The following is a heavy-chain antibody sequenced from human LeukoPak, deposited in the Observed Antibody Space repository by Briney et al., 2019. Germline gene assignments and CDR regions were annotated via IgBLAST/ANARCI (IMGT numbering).Heavy chain of an antibody. CDR1: GFSFSGFS. J-gene: IGHJ4*02. D-gene: IGHD6-13*01. CDR2: INIDGSSG. Sequence: GGSLRLSCAASGFSFSGFSMNWVRQAPGKGLVWVSRINIDGSSGSYADSVEGRFTISRDNAKNTLYLQMNSLRAEDTAVYYCAKDGYNGYSSSWGQGTLVTVSS. CDR3: AKDGYNGYSSS. V-gene: IGHV3-74*01.